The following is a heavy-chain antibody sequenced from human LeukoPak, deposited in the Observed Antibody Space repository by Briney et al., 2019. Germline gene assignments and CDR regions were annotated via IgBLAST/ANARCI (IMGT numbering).Heavy chain of an antibody. J-gene: IGHJ4*02. CDR2: IKSRADGGTA. D-gene: IGHD1-26*01. Sequence: PGGSLRLSCAASGFSFNDAWMNWVRQAPGKGLEWVGRIKSRADGGTADYAAPVRGRFTISRDDSKNTLYLQMNSLKTEDTAVYYCARDGGVGATKNFDYWGQGTLVTVSS. V-gene: IGHV3-15*01. CDR1: GFSFNDAW. CDR3: ARDGGVGATKNFDY.